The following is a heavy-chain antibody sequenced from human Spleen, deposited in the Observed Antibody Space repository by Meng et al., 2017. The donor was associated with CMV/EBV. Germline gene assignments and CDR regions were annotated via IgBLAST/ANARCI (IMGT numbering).Heavy chain of an antibody. CDR3: AKESTSDWFTSDYYGMDV. Sequence: GGSLRLSCAASGFTFSSFAMSWVRQAPGKGLEWVSSITWSGGTTYADSVKGRLTTSRDNSKNTLYLQMNSMRAEDTAIYFCAKESTSDWFTSDYYGMDVWGQGTTVTVSS. CDR2: ITWSGGTT. J-gene: IGHJ6*02. CDR1: GFTFSSFA. D-gene: IGHD3-9*01. V-gene: IGHV3-23*01.